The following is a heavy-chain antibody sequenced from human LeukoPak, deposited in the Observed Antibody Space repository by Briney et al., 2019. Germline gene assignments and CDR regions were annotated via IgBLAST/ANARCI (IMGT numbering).Heavy chain of an antibody. V-gene: IGHV3-7*01. D-gene: IGHD5-24*01. Sequence: GGSLRLSCVGSGFSFRSHWVNWVRQSPGKGLEWVANIKPDGSDKYYVDSARGRFTVSRGNAKNSAFLQMNSLRAEDTAIYYCATISAQTFDIWGQGTLVSVSS. CDR3: ATISAQTFDI. J-gene: IGHJ3*02. CDR1: GFSFRSHW. CDR2: IKPDGSDK.